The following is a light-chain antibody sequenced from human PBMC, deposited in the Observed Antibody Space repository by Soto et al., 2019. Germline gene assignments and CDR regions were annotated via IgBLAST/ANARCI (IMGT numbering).Light chain of an antibody. J-gene: IGKJ5*01. CDR3: QQYGGSIT. CDR2: GAS. CDR1: QSVSRDY. Sequence: EIVLTQSPGTLSLSPGERATLSCRASQSVSRDYLAWYHQKPGQAPRLLIYGASSRATGIPGRFSGSGSGTGFTLTISRLEPEDFAVYYCQQYGGSITFGQGTRLEIK. V-gene: IGKV3-20*01.